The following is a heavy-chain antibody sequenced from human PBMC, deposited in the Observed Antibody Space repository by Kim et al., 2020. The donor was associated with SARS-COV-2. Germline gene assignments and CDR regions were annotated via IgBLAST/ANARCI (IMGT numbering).Heavy chain of an antibody. CDR1: GFTFSSYS. J-gene: IGHJ6*02. Sequence: GGSLRLSCAASGFTFSSYSMNWVRQAPGKGLEWVSSISSSSSYIYYADSVKGRFTISRDNAKNSLYLQMNSLRAEDTAVYYCARDNVGSSWYWPTLHVYYYYGMDVCGQGATVTVSS. CDR3: ARDNVGSSWYWPTLHVYYYYGMDV. D-gene: IGHD6-13*01. V-gene: IGHV3-21*01. CDR2: ISSSSSYI.